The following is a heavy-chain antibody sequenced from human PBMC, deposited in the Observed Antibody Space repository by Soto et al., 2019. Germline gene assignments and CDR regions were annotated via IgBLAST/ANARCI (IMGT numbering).Heavy chain of an antibody. CDR3: SRGAYYPQSSGLHADY. CDR1: GFSFNDYA. CDR2: ISSDGHHQ. Sequence: WGSLRLSCATSGFSFNDYAMYWVRQAPGQGLEWVAIISSDGHHQFYLDNLRGRFTVSRDNSKNTLYLQMNSLRPEDTAVYYCSRGAYYPQSSGLHADYWGPGTVVTVSS. V-gene: IGHV3-30*03. D-gene: IGHD3-22*01. J-gene: IGHJ4*02.